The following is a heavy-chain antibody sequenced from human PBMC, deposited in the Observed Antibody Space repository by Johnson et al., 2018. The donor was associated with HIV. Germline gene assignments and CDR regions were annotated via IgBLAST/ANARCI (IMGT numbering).Heavy chain of an antibody. CDR1: GFTFSSYD. CDR2: IGSAGDT. CDR3: AKDWDRWLQPPGDAFDI. Sequence: EQLVESGGGLVQPGGSLRLSCAASGFTFSSYDMHWVRQTTGKGLEWVSAIGSAGDTYYPDSVKGRFTLSRDNSKNTLYVQMSSLRVEDTAVYYCAKDWDRWLQPPGDAFDIRGQGTMVTVSS. V-gene: IGHV3-13*01. J-gene: IGHJ3*02. D-gene: IGHD5-24*01.